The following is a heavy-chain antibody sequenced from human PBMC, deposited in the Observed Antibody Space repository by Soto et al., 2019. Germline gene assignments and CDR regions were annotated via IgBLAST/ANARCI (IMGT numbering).Heavy chain of an antibody. CDR1: GGSISSYY. Sequence: SETLSLTCAVSGGSISSYYWSWIRQPAGKGLEWIGRIYTSGSANYNPSLKSRVTMAVDTSKNQFSLKLSSVTAADTAVYYCARAKDYYGSGSYRGVNWFDPWGQGTLVTVS. CDR2: IYTSGSA. J-gene: IGHJ5*02. V-gene: IGHV4-4*07. CDR3: ARAKDYYGSGSYRGVNWFDP. D-gene: IGHD3-10*01.